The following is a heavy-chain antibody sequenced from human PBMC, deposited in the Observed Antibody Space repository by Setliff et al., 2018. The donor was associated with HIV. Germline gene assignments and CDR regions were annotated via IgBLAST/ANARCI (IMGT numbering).Heavy chain of an antibody. J-gene: IGHJ4*02. Sequence: SVKVSCKASGDTFSNYAIAWVRQAPGQGLEWMGGINPLFGTTNYAHNFQGRLTITTDQIMSTAYMELTSLRSEDTAVYYCARDRSYYPNYFDFWGQGTLVTVSS. CDR1: GDTFSNYA. CDR2: INPLFGTT. CDR3: ARDRSYYPNYFDF. D-gene: IGHD3-10*01. V-gene: IGHV1-69*05.